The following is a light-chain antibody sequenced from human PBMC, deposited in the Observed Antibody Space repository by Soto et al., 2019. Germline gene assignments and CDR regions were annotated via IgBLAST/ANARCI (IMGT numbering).Light chain of an antibody. V-gene: IGKV1-5*01. CDR2: DAS. CDR3: QQYNSYPYT. Sequence: QSPSTLSASVGDRVTITCRASQSISSWLAWYQQKPGKAPKLLIYDASSLESGVPSRSSGSGSGTEFTLTISSLQPDDFATYYCQQYNSYPYTFGQGTKVDIK. CDR1: QSISSW. J-gene: IGKJ2*01.